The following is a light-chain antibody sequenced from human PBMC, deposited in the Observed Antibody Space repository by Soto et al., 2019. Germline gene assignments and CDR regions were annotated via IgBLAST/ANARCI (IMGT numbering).Light chain of an antibody. CDR2: DAS. CDR1: QSVSGY. J-gene: IGKJ4*01. CDR3: QQRSSWPLT. Sequence: EIVLTHSPATLSLSPGDRATLSCRASQSVSGYLGWYQQRPGQAPRLLIYDASNRAAGIPARFSGSGSGTDFTLTISSLEPEDFALYYCQQRSSWPLTFGGGTKVDI. V-gene: IGKV3-11*01.